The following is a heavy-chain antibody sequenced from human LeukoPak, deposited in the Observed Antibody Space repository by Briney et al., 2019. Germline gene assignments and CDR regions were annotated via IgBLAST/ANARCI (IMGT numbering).Heavy chain of an antibody. J-gene: IGHJ3*02. D-gene: IGHD3-22*01. CDR3: ARDRYDSSGYYYVSSAFDI. CDR1: GGSISSYY. Sequence: SETLSLTCTDSGGSISSYYWSCIRQPAGKGLEWIVRIYTSGSTNYNPSLKSRVTMSVDTSKNQFSLKLSSVTAADTAVYYCARDRYDSSGYYYVSSAFDIWGQGTMVTVSS. CDR2: IYTSGST. V-gene: IGHV4-4*07.